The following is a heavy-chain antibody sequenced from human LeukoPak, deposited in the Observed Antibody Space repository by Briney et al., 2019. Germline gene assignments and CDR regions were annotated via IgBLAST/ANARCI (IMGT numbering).Heavy chain of an antibody. Sequence: GGSLRLSCAASGFTFSSYSMNWVRQAPGKGPELVSFISGGGDKTHYTDSVKGRFTISRDNTKNTLYLQMNSLRAEDTATYYCAKAWSYYFDHWGRGTLVTVSS. D-gene: IGHD2-8*02. V-gene: IGHV3-23*01. CDR1: GFTFSSYS. CDR3: AKAWSYYFDH. J-gene: IGHJ4*02. CDR2: ISGGGDKT.